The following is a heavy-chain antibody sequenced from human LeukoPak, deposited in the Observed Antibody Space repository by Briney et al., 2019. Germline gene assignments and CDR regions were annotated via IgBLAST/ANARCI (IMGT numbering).Heavy chain of an antibody. J-gene: IGHJ4*02. Sequence: SSETLSLTCTVSGGSISSYYWSWIRQPPGKGLEWIGYIYYSGSTNYNPSLKSRVTISVDTSKNQFSLKLSSVTAADTAVYYCAGNNSTIGYWGQGTLVTVSS. V-gene: IGHV4-59*01. D-gene: IGHD2/OR15-2a*01. CDR1: GGSISSYY. CDR3: AGNNSTIGY. CDR2: IYYSGST.